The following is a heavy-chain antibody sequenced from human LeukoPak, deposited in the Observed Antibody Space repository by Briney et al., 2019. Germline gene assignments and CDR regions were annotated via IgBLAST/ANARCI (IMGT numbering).Heavy chain of an antibody. D-gene: IGHD3-10*01. CDR2: IKEDGSEK. V-gene: IGHV3-7*01. CDR3: ARSELGYNYYYMDV. J-gene: IGHJ6*03. CDR1: GFTFSSYW. Sequence: GGSLRLSCAASGFTFSSYWMTWVRQAPGKGLEWVANIKEDGSEKYYVDSVKGRFTISRDNAKKSLHLQMNSLRAEDTAVYYCARSELGYNYYYMDVWGKGTTVTISS.